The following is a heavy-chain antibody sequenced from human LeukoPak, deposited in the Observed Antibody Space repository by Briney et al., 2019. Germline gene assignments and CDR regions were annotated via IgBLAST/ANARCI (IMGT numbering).Heavy chain of an antibody. Sequence: GGSLRLSCATSGFTFSSHGMHWVRQAPGKGLEWVSFIRYDGSSKYYADSVMGRFTISRDDSKNTLYLQMNSLRAEDTAVYYCARRRAVAGTLGAFDIWGQGTMVTVSS. J-gene: IGHJ3*02. CDR3: ARRRAVAGTLGAFDI. D-gene: IGHD6-19*01. V-gene: IGHV3-30*02. CDR1: GFTFSSHG. CDR2: IRYDGSSK.